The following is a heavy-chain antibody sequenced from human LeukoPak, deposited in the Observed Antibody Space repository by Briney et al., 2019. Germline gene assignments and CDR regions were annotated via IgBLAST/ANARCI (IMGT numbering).Heavy chain of an antibody. Sequence: GGSLRLSCAASVFTFKNYAMSWVREAPGKGLEWVPAISGGGISTYYAESVKGRFTISRDNSKNTVYLQMNSLRAEDTAIYYCAKDSWKTVPAASDYWGQGTLVTVSS. D-gene: IGHD2-2*01. CDR3: AKDSWKTVPAASDY. CDR2: ISGGGIST. V-gene: IGHV3-23*01. CDR1: VFTFKNYA. J-gene: IGHJ4*02.